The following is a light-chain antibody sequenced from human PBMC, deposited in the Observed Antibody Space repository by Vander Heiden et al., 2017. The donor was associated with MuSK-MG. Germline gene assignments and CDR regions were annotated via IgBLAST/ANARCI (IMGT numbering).Light chain of an antibody. Sequence: DIQMTQSPSSLSASVGDRVTITCQASQDISNYLNWYQQKPGKAPKLLIYDASNLETGVPSRFSGRGSGTDFTFTISSLQPEDIATYYCQQYDDLIFTFGPGTKVDI. CDR2: DAS. CDR3: QQYDDLIFT. J-gene: IGKJ3*01. V-gene: IGKV1-33*01. CDR1: QDISNY.